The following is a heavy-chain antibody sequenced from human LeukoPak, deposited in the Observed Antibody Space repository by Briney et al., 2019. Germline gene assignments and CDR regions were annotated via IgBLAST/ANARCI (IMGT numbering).Heavy chain of an antibody. D-gene: IGHD6-13*01. J-gene: IGHJ4*02. CDR1: GGSISSGSYY. Sequence: PSETLSLTCTVSGGSISSGSYYWSWIRQPAGKGLEWIGRIYTSESTNYNPSLKSRVTISVDTSKNQFSLKLSSVTAADTAVYYCARAPEQQLARKGYFDYWGQGTLVTVSS. V-gene: IGHV4-61*02. CDR2: IYTSEST. CDR3: ARAPEQQLARKGYFDY.